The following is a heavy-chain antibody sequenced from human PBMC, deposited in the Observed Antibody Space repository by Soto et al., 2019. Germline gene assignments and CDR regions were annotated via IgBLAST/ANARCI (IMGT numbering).Heavy chain of an antibody. V-gene: IGHV4-30-2*01. CDR3: ARVVGFEILTAYYHGGWFDP. D-gene: IGHD3-9*01. CDR1: GGSISSGGYS. CDR2: IHHRGST. J-gene: IGHJ5*02. Sequence: KPSETLSLTCAVSGGSISSGGYSWSWIRQPPGKGLEWIGYIHHRGSTYYNPSLESRVTISVDRSKNQFSLKLSSVTAADTAVYYCARVVGFEILTAYYHGGWFDPWGQGTLVTVSS.